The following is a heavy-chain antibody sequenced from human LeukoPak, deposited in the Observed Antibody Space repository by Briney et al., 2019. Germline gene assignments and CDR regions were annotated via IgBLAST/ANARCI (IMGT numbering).Heavy chain of an antibody. CDR2: ISSSGSAM. J-gene: IGHJ5*02. CDR3: ARTYPYYYDSSGYYRFDP. V-gene: IGHV3-48*02. CDR1: GFTFSNYC. D-gene: IGHD3-22*01. Sequence: GGSLRLSCAASGFTFSNYCMNWVRQAPGKGLEWVSYISSSGSAMYYADSVRGRFTISRDNAENSLFLQMNSLRDEDTAVYYCARTYPYYYDSSGYYRFDPWGQGTLVTVSS.